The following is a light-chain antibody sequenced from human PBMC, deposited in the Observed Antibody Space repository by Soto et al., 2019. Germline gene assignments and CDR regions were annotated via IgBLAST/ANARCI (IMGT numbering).Light chain of an antibody. CDR3: VSYTSSTTYV. CDR1: SSDVGGSNF. V-gene: IGLV2-14*03. CDR2: DVA. J-gene: IGLJ1*01. Sequence: QSVLTQPASVSDSPGQSITISCTGTSSDVGGSNFVSWYQQHSGKPPKLIIYDVANRPSGVSNRFSGSKSGSTASLIISRLQTEDEADYYCVSYTSSTTYVFGTGTKVIVL.